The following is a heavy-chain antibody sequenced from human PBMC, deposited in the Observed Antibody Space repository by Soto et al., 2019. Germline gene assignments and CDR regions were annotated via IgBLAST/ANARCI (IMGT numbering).Heavy chain of an antibody. CDR2: INPNSGGT. J-gene: IGHJ4*02. CDR3: ARAGDIVATILGFDYFDY. V-gene: IGHV1-2*02. CDR1: GYTFTGYY. Sequence: ASVKVSCKASGYTFTGYYMHWVLQAPGEGLEWMGWINPNSGGTNYAQKFQGRVTMTRDTSISTAYMELSRLRSDDTAVYYCARAGDIVATILGFDYFDYWGQGTLVTVSS. D-gene: IGHD5-12*01.